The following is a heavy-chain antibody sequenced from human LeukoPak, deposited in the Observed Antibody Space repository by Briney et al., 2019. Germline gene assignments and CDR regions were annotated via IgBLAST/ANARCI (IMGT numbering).Heavy chain of an antibody. CDR2: IKQDGSEK. D-gene: IGHD3-10*01. Sequence: PGGSLRLSCAASRFTFDEYGMSWVRQAPGKGLEWVANIKQDGSEKYYVDSVKGRFAISRDNAENSLYLQMNSLRAEDTAVYYCARVGNLYYYYYMDVWGKGTTVTVSS. V-gene: IGHV3-7*01. J-gene: IGHJ6*03. CDR1: RFTFDEYG. CDR3: ARVGNLYYYYYMDV.